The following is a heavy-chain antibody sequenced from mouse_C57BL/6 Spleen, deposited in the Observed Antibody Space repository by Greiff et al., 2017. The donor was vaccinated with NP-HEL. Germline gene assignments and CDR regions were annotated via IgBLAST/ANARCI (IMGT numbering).Heavy chain of an antibody. Sequence: QVQLQQPGAELVKPGASVKMSCKASGYTFTSYWITWVKQRPGQGLEWIGDIYPGSGSTNYNEKFKSKATLTVDTSSSTAYMQLSSLTSEDSAVYYCAKAIYCGTSPVAMDYWGHGTSVTVSS. D-gene: IGHD2-1*01. CDR3: AKAIYCGTSPVAMDY. J-gene: IGHJ4*01. CDR2: IYPGSGST. V-gene: IGHV1-55*01. CDR1: GYTFTSYW.